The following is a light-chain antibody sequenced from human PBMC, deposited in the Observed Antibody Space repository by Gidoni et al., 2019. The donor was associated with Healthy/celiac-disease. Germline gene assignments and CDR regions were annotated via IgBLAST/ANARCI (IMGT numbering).Light chain of an antibody. CDR2: GNS. Sequence: QSVLTQPPSVSGAPGQRVTISCTGSSSNIGAGYDVHWYQQIPGTAPKLLIYGNSNRPSGVPDRFSGSKSGTSASLAITGLQAEDEADYYCQSYDSSLSGSVFGGGTKLXV. V-gene: IGLV1-40*01. CDR3: QSYDSSLSGSV. CDR1: SSNIGAGYD. J-gene: IGLJ3*02.